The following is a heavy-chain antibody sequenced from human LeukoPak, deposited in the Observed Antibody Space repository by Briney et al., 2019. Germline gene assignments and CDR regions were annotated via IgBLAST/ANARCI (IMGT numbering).Heavy chain of an antibody. D-gene: IGHD3-22*01. CDR2: IKQDGSEK. V-gene: IGHV3-7*01. Sequence: HPGGSLRLSCAASGFTFSSYWMSWVRQAPGKGLEWVANIKQDGSEKYYMDSVKGRFTISRDNAKNSLYLQMNSLRAEDTAVYYCARDQWLLHPYFDYWGQGTLVTVSS. CDR1: GFTFSSYW. J-gene: IGHJ4*02. CDR3: ARDQWLLHPYFDY.